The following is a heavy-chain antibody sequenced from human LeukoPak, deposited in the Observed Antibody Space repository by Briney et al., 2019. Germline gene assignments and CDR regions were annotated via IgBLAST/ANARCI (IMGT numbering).Heavy chain of an antibody. CDR1: GFTFSSYA. J-gene: IGHJ3*02. CDR3: AKDGALSIAARPFAFDI. V-gene: IGHV3-23*01. D-gene: IGHD6-6*01. Sequence: PGGSLRLSCAASGFTFSSYAMSWVRQAPGKGLEWVSAISGSGGSTYYADSVKGRFTISRDNSKNTLYLQMNSLRAEDTAVYYCAKDGALSIAARPFAFDIWGQGTMVTVSS. CDR2: ISGSGGST.